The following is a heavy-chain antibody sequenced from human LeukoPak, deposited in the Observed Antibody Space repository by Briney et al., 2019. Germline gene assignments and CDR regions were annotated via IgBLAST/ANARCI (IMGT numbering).Heavy chain of an antibody. V-gene: IGHV3-23*01. CDR2: ISGSGGST. CDR1: GFTVSSNY. D-gene: IGHD3-10*01. CDR3: AKARGPYYGSGSYEFDY. J-gene: IGHJ4*02. Sequence: GGSLRLSCAASGFTVSSNYMSWVRQAPGKGLEWVSAISGSGGSTYYADSVKGRFTISRDNSKNTLYLQMNSLRAEDTAVYYCAKARGPYYGSGSYEFDYWGQGTLVTVSS.